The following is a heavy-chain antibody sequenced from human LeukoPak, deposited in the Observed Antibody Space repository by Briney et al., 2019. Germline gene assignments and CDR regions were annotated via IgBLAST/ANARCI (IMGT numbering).Heavy chain of an antibody. D-gene: IGHD1-7*01. Sequence: SETLSLTCTVSGGSISSYYWSWIRQPPGKGLEWIGYIYYSGSTNYNPSLKSRVTMSVDTSKNQFSLKLSSVTAADTAVYYCARDRNWSYGPNWFDPWGQGTLVTVSS. J-gene: IGHJ5*02. CDR3: ARDRNWSYGPNWFDP. V-gene: IGHV4-59*12. CDR1: GGSISSYY. CDR2: IYYSGST.